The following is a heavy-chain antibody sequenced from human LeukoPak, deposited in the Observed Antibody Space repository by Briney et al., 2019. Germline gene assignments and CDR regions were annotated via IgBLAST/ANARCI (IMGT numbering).Heavy chain of an antibody. J-gene: IGHJ1*01. CDR2: ISAYNGNI. CDR1: GYTFISYG. CDR3: ATRRDSSSWYGVWYFQH. D-gene: IGHD6-13*01. Sequence: GASVKVSCKASGYTFISYGITWVRQAPGQGLEWLGWISAYNGNIDYAQKLQGRVTITADESTSTAYMELSSLRSEDTAVYYCATRRDSSSWYGVWYFQHWGQGTLVTVSS. V-gene: IGHV1-18*01.